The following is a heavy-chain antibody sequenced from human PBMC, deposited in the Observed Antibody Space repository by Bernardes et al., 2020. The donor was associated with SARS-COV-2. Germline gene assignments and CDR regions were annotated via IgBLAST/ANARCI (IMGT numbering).Heavy chain of an antibody. J-gene: IGHJ4*02. CDR1: GFSSSSYA. Sequence: GGSLTLSCAASGFSSSSYAVNWVSQAPGKGLEWVSAISGSGGSTYYADSVRGRFTISRDNSKNTLYLQMNSQRAEDTAVYYCAKREYYDFWSGPIDYWGQGTLVTVSS. CDR2: ISGSGGST. D-gene: IGHD3-3*01. V-gene: IGHV3-23*01. CDR3: AKREYYDFWSGPIDY.